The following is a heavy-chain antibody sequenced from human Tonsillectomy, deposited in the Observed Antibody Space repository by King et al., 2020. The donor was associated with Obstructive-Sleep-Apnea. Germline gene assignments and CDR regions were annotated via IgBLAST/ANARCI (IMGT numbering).Heavy chain of an antibody. CDR3: AKDSDVDYGWGNYQGAPDY. Sequence: VQLVESGGGVVQPGRSLRLSCAASGFTFSRYAMHWVRQAPGKGLEWVALISFDGNKKFYADSVKGRFTISRDHFNNTLYLEMNSLGAEDTAVYYCAKDSDVDYGWGNYQGAPDYWGQGTLVTVSS. J-gene: IGHJ4*02. D-gene: IGHD3-16*02. CDR2: ISFDGNKK. V-gene: IGHV3-30*04. CDR1: GFTFSRYA.